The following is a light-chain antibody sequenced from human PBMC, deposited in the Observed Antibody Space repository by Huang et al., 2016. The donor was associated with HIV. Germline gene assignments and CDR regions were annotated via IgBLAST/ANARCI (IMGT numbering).Light chain of an antibody. Sequence: DIIMTQSPASLAVSLGERATLNCRSSQSVYSSSTSKDYMAWFQQKPGQPPRLLLFWASTREAGVPDRFSGSVSGTHFTLTIANLEAEDAAIYYCQQYYSSPQTFGQGTRVEVK. CDR3: QQYYSSPQT. CDR2: WAS. J-gene: IGKJ1*01. V-gene: IGKV4-1*01. CDR1: QSVYSSSTSKDY.